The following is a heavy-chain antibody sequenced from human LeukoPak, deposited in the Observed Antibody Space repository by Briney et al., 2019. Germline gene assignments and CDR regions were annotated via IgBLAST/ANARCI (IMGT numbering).Heavy chain of an antibody. CDR3: ARARRLGLFDY. Sequence: SETLSLTCTVSGGSISSYYWSWIRQPPGKGLEWIGYIYYSGSTNYNPSLKSRVTMSIDTSKNQFSLKLSSVTAADTAVYYCARARRLGLFDYWGQGTLVTVSS. J-gene: IGHJ4*02. V-gene: IGHV4-59*01. CDR1: GGSISSYY. CDR2: IYYSGST. D-gene: IGHD6-19*01.